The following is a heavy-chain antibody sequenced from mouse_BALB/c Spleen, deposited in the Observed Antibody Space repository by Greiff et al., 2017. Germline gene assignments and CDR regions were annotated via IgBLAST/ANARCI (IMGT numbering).Heavy chain of an antibody. D-gene: IGHD1-1*01. J-gene: IGHJ2*01. Sequence: QVQLQQSGAELAKPGASVKMSCKASGYTFTSYWMHWVKQRPGQGLEWIGYINPSTGYTEYNQKFKDKATLTADKSSSTAYMQLSSLTSEDSAVYYCARSDYGSSYGYWGQGTTLTVSS. CDR2: INPSTGYT. CDR1: GYTFTSYW. V-gene: IGHV1-7*01. CDR3: ARSDYGSSYGY.